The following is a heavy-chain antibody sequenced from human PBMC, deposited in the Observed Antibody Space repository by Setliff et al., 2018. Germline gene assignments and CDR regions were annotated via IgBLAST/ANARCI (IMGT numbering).Heavy chain of an antibody. CDR1: GGTFSNYC. CDR3: ASHFLTVMKYYYYMDV. J-gene: IGHJ6*03. V-gene: IGHV1-69*13. Sequence: SVKVSCKASGGTFSNYCISWVRQAPGQGLEWMGGIMPKFGTPNRSQKFQGRVTITADESTSTAYMELSGLTSGDTAVYYCASHFLTVMKYYYYMDVWGKGTKVTVSS. D-gene: IGHD5-18*01. CDR2: IMPKFGTP.